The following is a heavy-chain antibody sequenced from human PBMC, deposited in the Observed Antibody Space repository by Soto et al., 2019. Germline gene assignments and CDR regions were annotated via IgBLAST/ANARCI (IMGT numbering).Heavy chain of an antibody. J-gene: IGHJ6*02. Sequence: PGGSLRLSCVGSGFTVSTYYMSWVRQAPGKGLEWVSRINSDGSSTNYADSVKGRFTISRDNAKNTLYLQIDSLRAEDTAVYYCAREGFSYGYGYYYYNGMDVWGQGTTVTVSS. CDR2: INSDGSST. CDR3: AREGFSYGYGYYYYNGMDV. V-gene: IGHV3-74*01. D-gene: IGHD5-18*01. CDR1: GFTVSTYY.